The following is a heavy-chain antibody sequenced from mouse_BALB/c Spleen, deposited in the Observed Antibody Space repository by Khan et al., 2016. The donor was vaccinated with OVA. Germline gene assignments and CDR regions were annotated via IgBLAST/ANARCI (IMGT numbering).Heavy chain of an antibody. J-gene: IGHJ3*01. Sequence: QVQLQQSGPELVKPGASVRMSCNASGYTFTDFLISWVKQRAGQGLEWIGEIYPGSGYTYYNEKFKGKATLTSDRYSNTAYMDLSSQTSADSAVYFCARAGYGGFAYWGQGTLVAVSA. CDR3: ARAGYGGFAY. D-gene: IGHD3-2*02. CDR2: IYPGSGYT. CDR1: GYTFTDFL. V-gene: IGHV1-81*01.